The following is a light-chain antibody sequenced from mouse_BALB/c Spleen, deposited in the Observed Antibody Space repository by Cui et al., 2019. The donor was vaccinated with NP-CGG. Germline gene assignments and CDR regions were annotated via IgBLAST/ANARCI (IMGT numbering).Light chain of an antibody. Sequence: QSVVTRESVRTTSPGETSTLTGRSSTGAVTTSNYANWVQEKPDHLFTGLIGGTNNRVPGVPARFSGSLIGDKAALTITGAQTEDEAIYFCALWYSNHWVFGGGTKLTVL. J-gene: IGLJ1*01. CDR3: ALWYSNHWV. V-gene: IGLV1*01. CDR2: GTN. CDR1: TGAVTTSNY.